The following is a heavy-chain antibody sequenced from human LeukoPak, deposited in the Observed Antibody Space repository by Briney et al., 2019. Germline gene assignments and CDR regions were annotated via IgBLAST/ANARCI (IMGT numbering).Heavy chain of an antibody. CDR3: ARTRDGYNQYFDY. J-gene: IGHJ4*02. CDR2: IYHSGST. D-gene: IGHD5-24*01. Sequence: SETLSLTCTVSGGSISSGGYYWSWIRQPPGKGLEWIGYIYHSGSTNYNPSLKSRVTISVDKSKNQFSLKLSSVTAADTAVYYCARTRDGYNQYFDYWGQGTLVTVSS. V-gene: IGHV4-30-2*01. CDR1: GGSISSGGYY.